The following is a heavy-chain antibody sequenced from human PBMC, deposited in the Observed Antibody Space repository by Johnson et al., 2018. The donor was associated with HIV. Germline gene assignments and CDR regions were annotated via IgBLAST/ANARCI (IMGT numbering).Heavy chain of an antibody. J-gene: IGHJ3*02. CDR1: GFTFSNYA. CDR3: ARATFSGSYYTTVVDAFDI. V-gene: IGHV3-23*01. CDR2: MTGNGDRT. Sequence: VQLMESGGGVVQPGRSLRLSCAASGFTFSNYAMHWVRQAPGKGLEWVSVMTGNGDRTYYAESVKGRFTISRDNSKNTLYLQMNSLRVEDTAIYYCARATFSGSYYTTVVDAFDIWGQGTMVTVSS. D-gene: IGHD1-26*01.